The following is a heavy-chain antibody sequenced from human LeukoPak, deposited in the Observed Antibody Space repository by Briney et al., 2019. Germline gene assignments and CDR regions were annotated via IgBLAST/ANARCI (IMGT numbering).Heavy chain of an antibody. D-gene: IGHD3-16*02. CDR1: GFTVSSNY. J-gene: IGHJ4*02. Sequence: GGSLRPSCAASGFTVSSNYMSWVRQAPGKGLEWVSVIYSGGSTYYADSVKGRFTISRDNSKNTLYLQMNSLRAEDTAVYYCASDYDYVWGSYRHKDYWGQGTLVTVSS. CDR3: ASDYDYVWGSYRHKDY. V-gene: IGHV3-66*02. CDR2: IYSGGST.